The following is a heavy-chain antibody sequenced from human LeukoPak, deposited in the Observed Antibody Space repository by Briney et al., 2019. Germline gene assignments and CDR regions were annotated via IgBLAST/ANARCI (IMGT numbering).Heavy chain of an antibody. D-gene: IGHD3-10*01. CDR1: GGSFSGYY. J-gene: IGHJ4*02. CDR3: ARDFVTMVRGVFDY. CDR2: INHSGST. V-gene: IGHV4-34*01. Sequence: SETLSLTCAVYGGSFSGYYWSWIRQPPGKGLEWIGEINHSGSTNYNPSLKSRVTISVDTSKNQFSLKLSSVTAADTAVYYCARDFVTMVRGVFDYWGQGTLVTVSS.